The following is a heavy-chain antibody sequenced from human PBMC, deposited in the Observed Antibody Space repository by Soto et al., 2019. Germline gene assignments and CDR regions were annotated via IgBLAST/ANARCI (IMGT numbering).Heavy chain of an antibody. Sequence: PSQTLSLTCVISGDSVSSNSAAWNWIRQSPSRGLEWLGRTYYRSRWYNDYAVSVRSRITVNADTSKNQFSLHLNSVTPEDTAVYYCARVGACSGGRCNTIDFWGQGTLVTVSS. CDR3: ARVGACSGGRCNTIDF. J-gene: IGHJ4*02. V-gene: IGHV6-1*01. CDR2: TYYRSRWYN. CDR1: GDSVSSNSAA. D-gene: IGHD2-15*01.